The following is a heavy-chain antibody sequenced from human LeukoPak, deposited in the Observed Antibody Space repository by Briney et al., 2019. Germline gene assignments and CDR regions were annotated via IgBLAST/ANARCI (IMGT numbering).Heavy chain of an antibody. CDR2: ISGSGANT. Sequence: PGGSLRLSCAASGFTFSSYAMNWVRQAPGKGLEWVSAISGSGANTYYADSLKGRFTISRDNSKNTLYLQMNSLRAEDTAVYYCAKKIVRGPYYYGSPYYFDYWGQGTLVTVSS. D-gene: IGHD3-10*01. CDR3: AKKIVRGPYYYGSPYYFDY. V-gene: IGHV3-23*01. CDR1: GFTFSSYA. J-gene: IGHJ4*02.